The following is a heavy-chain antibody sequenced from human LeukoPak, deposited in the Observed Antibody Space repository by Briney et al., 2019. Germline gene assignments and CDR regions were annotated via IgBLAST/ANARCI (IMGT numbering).Heavy chain of an antibody. D-gene: IGHD2-2*01. CDR1: GYTLTELS. V-gene: IGHV1-24*01. Sequence: EASVKVSCKVSGYTLTELSMHWVRQAPGKGLEWMGGFDPEDGETIYAQKFQGRVTMTEDTSTDTAYMELSSLRSEDTAVYYCATYKYCSSTSCRILGVIDYWGQGTLVTVSS. CDR3: ATYKYCSSTSCRILGVIDY. J-gene: IGHJ4*02. CDR2: FDPEDGET.